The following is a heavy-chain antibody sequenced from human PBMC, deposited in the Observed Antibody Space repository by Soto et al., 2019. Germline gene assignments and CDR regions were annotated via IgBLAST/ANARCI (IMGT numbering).Heavy chain of an antibody. Sequence: SETVSRTCKVCGGSISSYYWSWIRQKTGKGLEWIGYIYYSGSTNYNPSLKSRVTISVDTSKNQFSLKLSSVTAADTAVYYCARVSKNNWTDPSFFDYWGQGTLVTVSS. D-gene: IGHD1-20*01. V-gene: IGHV4-59*01. CDR2: IYYSGST. CDR3: ARVSKNNWTDPSFFDY. CDR1: GGSISSYY. J-gene: IGHJ4*02.